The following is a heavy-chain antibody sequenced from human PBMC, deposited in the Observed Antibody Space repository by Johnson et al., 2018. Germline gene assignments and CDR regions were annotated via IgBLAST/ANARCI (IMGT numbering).Heavy chain of an antibody. CDR2: ISYDGSNK. V-gene: IGHV3-30*18. Sequence: QVQLVESGGGVVQPGRSLRLSCAASGFTFSTYGMHWVRQAPGKGLEWVAVISYDGSNKYNADSVKGRFTISRDNSKNTLYMKMNRLRVEYTAVYYCAKVALRYFDWLHAAFDIWGQGTMVTVSS. CDR1: GFTFSTYG. CDR3: AKVALRYFDWLHAAFDI. J-gene: IGHJ3*02. D-gene: IGHD3-9*01.